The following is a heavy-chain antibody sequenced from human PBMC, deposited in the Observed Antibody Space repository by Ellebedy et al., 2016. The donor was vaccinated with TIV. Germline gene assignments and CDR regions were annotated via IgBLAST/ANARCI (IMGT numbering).Heavy chain of an antibody. D-gene: IGHD1-1*01. CDR1: GFTVSNNY. J-gene: IGHJ4*02. Sequence: GESLKISCAASGFTVSNNYMSWVRQAPGKGLEWVSLIYSTGDTQYADSVKGRFTISRDSSKNTLYLQMNSLRAEDTAMYYCARKTDTGTSGDYWGQGTPVTVSS. CDR2: IYSTGDT. CDR3: ARKTDTGTSGDY. V-gene: IGHV3-66*01.